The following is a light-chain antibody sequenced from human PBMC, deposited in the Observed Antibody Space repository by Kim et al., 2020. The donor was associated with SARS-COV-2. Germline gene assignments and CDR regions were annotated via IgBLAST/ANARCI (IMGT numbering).Light chain of an antibody. Sequence: SAGERATLSCRASQSVSSNYLAWFQQKPGQAPRLLIYCASSRATGIPDRFSGSGSGTDFTLTISRLEPEDFAVYYCQQYGSSPRTFGQGTKVDIK. J-gene: IGKJ1*01. CDR1: QSVSSNY. CDR3: QQYGSSPRT. CDR2: CAS. V-gene: IGKV3-20*01.